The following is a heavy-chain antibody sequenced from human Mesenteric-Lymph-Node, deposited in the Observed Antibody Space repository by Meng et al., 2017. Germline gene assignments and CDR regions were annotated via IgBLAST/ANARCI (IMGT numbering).Heavy chain of an antibody. V-gene: IGHV3-66*02. J-gene: IGHJ4*02. CDR1: GFTVSSYY. CDR3: ARGDGYIFNY. CDR2: INSGGTT. Sequence: EGQLVESGGGLVQPGGSLRLSCAASGFTVSSYYMSWVRQAPGKGLEWVALINSGGTTYYAASVRGRFTVSRDDSKNTFHLQMNSLRPEDTAVYFCARGDGYIFNYWGQGTLVTVSS. D-gene: IGHD5-24*01.